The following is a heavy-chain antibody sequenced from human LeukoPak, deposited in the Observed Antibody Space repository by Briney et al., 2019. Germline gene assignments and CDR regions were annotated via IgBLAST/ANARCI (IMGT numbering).Heavy chain of an antibody. J-gene: IGHJ3*02. CDR3: ARDGYSYGYANDAFDI. CDR2: INHSGST. V-gene: IGHV4-34*01. D-gene: IGHD5-18*01. CDR1: GGSFSGYY. Sequence: PSETLSLTCAVYGGSFSGYYWSWIRQPPGKGLEWIGEINHSGSTNYNPSLKSRVTISVDTSKNQFSLKLSSVTAADTAVYYCARDGYSYGYANDAFDIWGQGTMVTVSS.